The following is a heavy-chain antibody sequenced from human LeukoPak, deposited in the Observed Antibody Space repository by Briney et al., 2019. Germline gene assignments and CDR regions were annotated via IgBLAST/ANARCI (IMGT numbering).Heavy chain of an antibody. Sequence: SETLSLTCTVSGGSISSYYWSWIRQPPGKGLEWIGYIYYSGSTNYNPSLKSRVTISVDTSKNQFSLKLSSVTAADTAVYCCARDRRDSSSWYFGAFDIWGQGTMVTISS. CDR2: IYYSGST. V-gene: IGHV4-59*01. J-gene: IGHJ3*02. CDR3: ARDRRDSSSWYFGAFDI. D-gene: IGHD6-13*01. CDR1: GGSISSYY.